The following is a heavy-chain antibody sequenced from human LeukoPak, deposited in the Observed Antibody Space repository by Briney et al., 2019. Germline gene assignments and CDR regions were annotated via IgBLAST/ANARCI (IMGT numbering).Heavy chain of an antibody. CDR3: ARDAYDFWSGYPPTLDY. V-gene: IGHV1-69*05. CDR2: IIPIFGTA. J-gene: IGHJ4*02. Sequence: GASVKVSCKASGGTFSSYVISWVRQAPGQGLEWMGGIIPIFGTANYAQKFQGRVTITTDESTSTAYMELSSLRSEDTAVYYCARDAYDFWSGYPPTLDYWGQGTLVTVSS. CDR1: GGTFSSYV. D-gene: IGHD3-3*01.